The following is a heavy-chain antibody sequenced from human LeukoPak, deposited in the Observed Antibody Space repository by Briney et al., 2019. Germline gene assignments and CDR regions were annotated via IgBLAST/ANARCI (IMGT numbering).Heavy chain of an antibody. CDR3: ATPHYFHPYYFDY. V-gene: IGHV1-24*01. D-gene: IGHD3-10*01. Sequence: ASVKVSCKVSGYTLTELSMHWVRQDPGKGLEWMGGFDPEDGETIYAQKFQGRVTMTEDTSTDTAYMELSSLRSEDTAVYYCATPHYFHPYYFDYWGQGTLVTVSS. CDR1: GYTLTELS. CDR2: FDPEDGET. J-gene: IGHJ4*02.